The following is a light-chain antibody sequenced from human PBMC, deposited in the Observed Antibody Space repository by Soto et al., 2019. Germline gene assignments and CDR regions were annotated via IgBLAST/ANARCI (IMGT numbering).Light chain of an antibody. Sequence: DIVMTQSPDSLAVSLGERATINCKSSQSVLHSSTNKNYLAWYQQKPGQSRNLLIYWASAREYGVPDRFSGSGSGTDFTLTISSLQAEDVAVYYCQQYYSIPWTFGQGTKVEIK. CDR2: WAS. CDR1: QSVLHSSTNKNY. CDR3: QQYYSIPWT. J-gene: IGKJ1*01. V-gene: IGKV4-1*01.